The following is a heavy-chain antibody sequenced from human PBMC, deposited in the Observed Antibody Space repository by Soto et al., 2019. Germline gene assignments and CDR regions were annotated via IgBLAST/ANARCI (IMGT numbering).Heavy chain of an antibody. D-gene: IGHD6-19*01. V-gene: IGHV3-21*01. J-gene: IGHJ4*02. Sequence: EVQLVXSGGXLVKPGGSLXLSCAASGFTFSSYSMNWVRQAPGKGLEWVSSISSSSNYIYYADSMKGRFTISRDNAKNSLYLQMNSLRAEDTAVYYCAREQAVLDYWGQGTLVTVSS. CDR2: ISSSSNYI. CDR3: AREQAVLDY. CDR1: GFTFSSYS.